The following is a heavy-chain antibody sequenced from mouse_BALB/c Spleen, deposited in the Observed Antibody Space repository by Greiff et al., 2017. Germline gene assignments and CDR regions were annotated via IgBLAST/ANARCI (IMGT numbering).Heavy chain of an antibody. CDR2: ISSGGSYT. D-gene: IGHD4-1*01. CDR1: GFTFSSYG. J-gene: IGHJ4*01. Sequence: EVKLVESGGDLVKPGGSLKLSCAASGFTFSSYGMSWVRQTPDKRLEWVATISSGGSYTYYPDSVKGRFTISRDNAKNTLYLQMSSLKSEDTAMYYCARLWEGYAMDYWGQGTSVTVSS. CDR3: ARLWEGYAMDY. V-gene: IGHV5-6*01.